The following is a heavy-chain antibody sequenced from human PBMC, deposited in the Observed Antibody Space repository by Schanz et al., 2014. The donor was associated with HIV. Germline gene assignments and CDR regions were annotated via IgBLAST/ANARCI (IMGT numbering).Heavy chain of an antibody. CDR3: ASDRGSISWMGRAFDI. J-gene: IGHJ3*02. CDR1: GYTFISYG. CDR2: INPNRGGT. D-gene: IGHD2-2*01. Sequence: QVQLVQSGAEVKKPGASVKVSCKASGYTFISYGISWVRQAPGQGLEWMGWINPNRGGTNYAQKFQGSATMTGDSSISTAYMEVSRLRYDDTAAYYWASDRGSISWMGRAFDIWGQGTMVTVSS. V-gene: IGHV1-2*02.